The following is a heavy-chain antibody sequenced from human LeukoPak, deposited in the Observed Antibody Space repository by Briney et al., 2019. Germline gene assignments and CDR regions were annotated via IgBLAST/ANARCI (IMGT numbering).Heavy chain of an antibody. D-gene: IGHD3-3*01. CDR2: ISGSGGST. CDR3: ARDSNSRTIFGVVTKGRYYFDY. Sequence: GGSLRLSCAASGFTFSSYAMSWVRQAPGKGLEWVSAISGSGGSTYYADSVKGRFTISRDNSKNTLYLQMNSLRAEDTAVYYCARDSNSRTIFGVVTKGRYYFDYWGQGTLVTVSS. CDR1: GFTFSSYA. V-gene: IGHV3-23*01. J-gene: IGHJ4*02.